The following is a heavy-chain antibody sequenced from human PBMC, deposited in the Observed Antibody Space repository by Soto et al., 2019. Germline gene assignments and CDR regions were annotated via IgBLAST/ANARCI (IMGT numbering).Heavy chain of an antibody. V-gene: IGHV4-39*01. CDR2: IYYSGSA. CDR1: GGSISSSNYY. CDR3: ARHIRVATIGGYYFDY. J-gene: IGHJ4*02. D-gene: IGHD5-12*01. Sequence: SETLSLTCTVSGGSISSSNYYWGWIRQPPGKGLEWIGSIYYSGSAYYNPSLKSRVTISVDTSKNQFSLKLSSVTAADTAVFYCARHIRVATIGGYYFDYWGQGTLVTVSS.